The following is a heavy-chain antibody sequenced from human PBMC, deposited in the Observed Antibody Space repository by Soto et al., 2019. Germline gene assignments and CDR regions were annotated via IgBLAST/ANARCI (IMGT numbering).Heavy chain of an antibody. CDR2: IKQDGSEK. D-gene: IGHD3-3*01. J-gene: IGHJ4*02. Sequence: LRLSCAASGFTFSSYWMSWVRQAPGKGLEWVANIKQDGSEKYYVDSVKDRFTISRDNAKNSLYLQMNSLRAEDTAVYYCARVDVRFLVGYDYWGQGTLVTVSS. V-gene: IGHV3-7*03. CDR1: GFTFSSYW. CDR3: ARVDVRFLVGYDY.